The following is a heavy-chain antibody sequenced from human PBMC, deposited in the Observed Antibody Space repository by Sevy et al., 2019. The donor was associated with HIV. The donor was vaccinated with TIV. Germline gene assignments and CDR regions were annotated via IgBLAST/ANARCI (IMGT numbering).Heavy chain of an antibody. J-gene: IGHJ6*03. CDR2: VYSDLRT. V-gene: IGHV3-53*01. D-gene: IGHD5-12*01. CDR1: GFTFSNNF. CDR3: ARVLDGYHREFNYFYYYMDV. Sequence: GGSLRLSCAVSGFTFSNNFLHWVRQSPGKGLEWVSTVYSDLRTFYDDSVMGRFTVSRDDPNNALYFQMNSLRAEDTAVYYCARVLDGYHREFNYFYYYMDVWGKGTTVTVSS.